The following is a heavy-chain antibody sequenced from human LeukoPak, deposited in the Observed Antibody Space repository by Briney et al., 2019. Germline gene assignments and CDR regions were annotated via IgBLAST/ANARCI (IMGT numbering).Heavy chain of an antibody. CDR2: ITGSSAST. CDR3: AKLDYYDTH. V-gene: IGHV3-23*01. Sequence: SGGSLRLSCAASGFTFSSYAMSWVRQAPGKGLEWVSSITGSSASTYYADSVKGRFTISRDNSKNTLYLQMNSLRAEDMAVYFCAKLDYYDTHWGQGTLATVSS. J-gene: IGHJ4*02. D-gene: IGHD3-22*01. CDR1: GFTFSSYA.